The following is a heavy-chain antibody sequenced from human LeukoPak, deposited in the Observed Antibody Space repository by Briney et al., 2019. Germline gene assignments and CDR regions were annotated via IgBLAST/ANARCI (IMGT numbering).Heavy chain of an antibody. J-gene: IGHJ6*03. Sequence: GGSLRLSCAASGFDFSGYSMTWVRQAPGKGLEWVASMTSSSTYIDYAVSVKGRFTLSRDNAENSLYLQMHSLRVDDMAVYYCARVSVGQGGDHILFYMDVWGKGTTVTVSS. D-gene: IGHD2/OR15-2a*01. CDR3: ARVSVGQGGDHILFYMDV. CDR1: GFDFSGYS. V-gene: IGHV3-21*01. CDR2: MTSSSTYI.